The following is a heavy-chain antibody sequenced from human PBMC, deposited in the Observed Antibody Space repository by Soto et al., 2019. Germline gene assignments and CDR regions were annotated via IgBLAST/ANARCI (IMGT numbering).Heavy chain of an antibody. Sequence: ASVKVSCKASGYTFTSYDINWVRQAPGQGLEWMGWMDPNSGVTGYAQKFQGRVTMTRDTSTTTAHMELSGLRSEDTAVYYYARDRKFDFWRKGLDVWGQGTTVTVSS. CDR3: ARDRKFDFWRKGLDV. J-gene: IGHJ6*02. CDR2: MDPNSGVT. D-gene: IGHD3-3*01. CDR1: GYTFTSYD. V-gene: IGHV1-8*01.